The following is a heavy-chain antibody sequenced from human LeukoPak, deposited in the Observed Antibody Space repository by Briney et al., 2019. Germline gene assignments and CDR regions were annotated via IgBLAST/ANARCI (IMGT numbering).Heavy chain of an antibody. CDR3: VRGGVDY. J-gene: IGHJ4*02. CDR1: GFTFSSSW. Sequence: GGSLRLSCAASGFTFSSSWMTWVRQAPGKELEWVAIIKPDGSDKSYVGSVKGRFTISRDNAKNTLYLQMNSLRAEDTAMYYCVRGGVDYWGQGALVTVSS. V-gene: IGHV3-7*01. CDR2: IKPDGSDK.